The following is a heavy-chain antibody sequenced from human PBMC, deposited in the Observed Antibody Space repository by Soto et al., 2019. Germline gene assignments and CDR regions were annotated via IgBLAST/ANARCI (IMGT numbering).Heavy chain of an antibody. CDR1: GVSISSSHW. CDR2: VHHSGST. D-gene: IGHD3-22*01. CDR3: ARHFGNFYDNSSAGHFDF. V-gene: IGHV4-4*02. Sequence: SETLSLTCAVSGVSISSSHWWSWARQPPGKGLDWIGEVHHSGSTKYNPSLKSRVTISLDKSKNQFSLKLSSVTAADPAVYYFARHFGNFYDNSSAGHFDFWGQGTLVTVSS. J-gene: IGHJ4*02.